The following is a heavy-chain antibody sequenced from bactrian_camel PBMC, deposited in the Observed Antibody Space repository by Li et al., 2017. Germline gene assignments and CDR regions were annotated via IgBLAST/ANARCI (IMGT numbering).Heavy chain of an antibody. Sequence: VQLVESGGGSVQAGGSLRLSCVVSGYTIRSYCMGWFRQAPGKEREGVAWIDTRGRGSRYVDSVKGRFTISRDNAKATVYLQMNSLKPEDTAVYYCVNSQYGGSWSSGFGYWGQGTQVTVS. D-gene: IGHD6*01. CDR3: VNSQYGGSWSSGFGY. CDR1: GYTIRSYC. V-gene: IGHV3S40*01. CDR2: IDTRGRGS. J-gene: IGHJ6*01.